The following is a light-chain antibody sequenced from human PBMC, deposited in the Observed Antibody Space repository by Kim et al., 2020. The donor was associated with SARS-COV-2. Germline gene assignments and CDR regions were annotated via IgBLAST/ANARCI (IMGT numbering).Light chain of an antibody. CDR1: SNDVGGYNY. J-gene: IGLJ2*01. CDR2: DVY. CDR3: SSYSRSTTSL. V-gene: IGLV2-14*03. Sequence: GQPFTISCTGTSNDVGGYNYVSWYQQYPGKAPKLMIYDVYKRPSGVSNRFSGSKSGNTASLTISGLQAEDEADYYCSSYSRSTTSLFGGGTQLTVL.